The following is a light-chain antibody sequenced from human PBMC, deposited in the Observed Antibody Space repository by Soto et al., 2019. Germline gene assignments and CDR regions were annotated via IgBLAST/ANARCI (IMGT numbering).Light chain of an antibody. Sequence: DIQMTQSPSSLSASVGDRVIITCRARQSISSYLNWYQQKPGKAPKLLIYAASSLQSGVPSRFSGSGSGTDFTLTSSSLQPDDFATYYCQHHNSYSEAFGQGTKVDI. V-gene: IGKV1-39*01. CDR2: AAS. CDR1: QSISSY. J-gene: IGKJ1*01. CDR3: QHHNSYSEA.